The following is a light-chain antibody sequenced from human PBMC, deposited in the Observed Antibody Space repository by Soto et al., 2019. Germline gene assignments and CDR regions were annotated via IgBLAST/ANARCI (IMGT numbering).Light chain of an antibody. CDR3: CSYAGSSTFLV. CDR2: EVS. J-gene: IGLJ2*01. V-gene: IGLV2-23*02. Sequence: QSVLTQPASVSGSPGQSITISCTGTSSDVGSYNLVSWYQQHPGKAPKLMIYEVSKRPSGVSNRFSGSKSGNTASLTLSGLQAEDEADYYGCSYAGSSTFLVFGGGTKLTVL. CDR1: SSDVGSYNL.